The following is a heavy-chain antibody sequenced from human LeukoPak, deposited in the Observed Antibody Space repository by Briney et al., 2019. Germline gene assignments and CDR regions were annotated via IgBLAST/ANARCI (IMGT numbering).Heavy chain of an antibody. CDR3: ARGESSSWYEWFDY. CDR1: GFTFSSYS. CDR2: ISDSSSTI. V-gene: IGHV3-48*01. D-gene: IGHD6-13*01. J-gene: IGHJ4*02. Sequence: GGSLRLSCAASGFTFSSYSMNWVRQAPGKGLEWVSYISDSSSTIYYADSVKGRLTISRDNAKNSLYLQMNSLRAEDTAVYYCARGESSSWYEWFDYWGQGTLVTVSS.